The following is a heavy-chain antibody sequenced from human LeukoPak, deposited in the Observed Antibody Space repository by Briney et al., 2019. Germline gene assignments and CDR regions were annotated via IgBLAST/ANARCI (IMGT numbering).Heavy chain of an antibody. J-gene: IGHJ4*02. CDR1: GFTFDDYA. V-gene: IGHV3-9*01. CDR3: AKGITIFGVGGGFDY. Sequence: PGGSLRLSCAASGFTFDDYAMHWVRQAPGKGLEWVSGISWSSGSIGYADSVKGRFTISRDNAKNSLYLQMNSLRAEDTALYYCAKGITIFGVGGGFDYWGQGTLVTVSS. CDR2: ISWSSGSI. D-gene: IGHD3-3*01.